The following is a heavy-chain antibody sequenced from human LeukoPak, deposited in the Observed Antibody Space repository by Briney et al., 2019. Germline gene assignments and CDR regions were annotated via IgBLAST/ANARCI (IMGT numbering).Heavy chain of an antibody. CDR3: ASGYSNYGGIFDY. Sequence: SSETLSLTCAVYGGSFSGYYWSWIRQPPGKGLEWIGYIYYSGSTNYNPSLKSRVTISVDTSKNQFSLKLSSVTAADTAVYYCASGYSNYGGIFDYWGQGTLVTVSS. D-gene: IGHD4-11*01. V-gene: IGHV4-59*01. CDR1: GGSFSGYY. CDR2: IYYSGST. J-gene: IGHJ4*02.